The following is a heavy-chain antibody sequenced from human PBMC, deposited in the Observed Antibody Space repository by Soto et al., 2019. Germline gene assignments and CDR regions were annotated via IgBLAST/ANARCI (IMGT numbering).Heavy chain of an antibody. V-gene: IGHV3-21*01. J-gene: IGHJ6*02. CDR3: AREETAWPLAYGLDV. D-gene: IGHD2-21*02. Sequence: GGSLRLSCAASGFSFSTYDMHWVRQAPGKGLEWVSSISSRGDTYYADSVKGRFTISRDNAKNSVSLQMDSLRAEDAAVYYCAREETAWPLAYGLDVWGQGTTVTVSS. CDR2: ISSRGDT. CDR1: GFSFSTYD.